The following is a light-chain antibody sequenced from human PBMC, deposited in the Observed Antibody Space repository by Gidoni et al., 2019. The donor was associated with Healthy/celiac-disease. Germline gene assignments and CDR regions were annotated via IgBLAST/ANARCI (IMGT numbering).Light chain of an antibody. CDR2: DVS. Sequence: QSALTQPASVSASPGQSITISCTGTSSDVGGYNYVSWYQQHPGTAPKLIIYDVSTRPSGVSNRFSGSKSGNTASLTISGLQAEDEADYYCSSYTSSNTLALGGGTKVTVL. CDR1: SSDVGGYNY. CDR3: SSYTSSNTLA. J-gene: IGLJ2*01. V-gene: IGLV2-14*03.